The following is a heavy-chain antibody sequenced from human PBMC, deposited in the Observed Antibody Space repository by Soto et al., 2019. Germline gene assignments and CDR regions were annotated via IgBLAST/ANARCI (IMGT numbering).Heavy chain of an antibody. V-gene: IGHV1-69*01. CDR3: ARGTLTDDAFDI. CDR2: IMPVFGTT. Sequence: QVQLVQSGAEVKKPGSSVKVSCKASGGTFSSYAISWVRQAHGQGLEWMGGIMPVFGTTNNAQKFQGRVTITADESTSTAYMELSSLRSEDTAVYYCARGTLTDDAFDIWGQGTMVTVSS. D-gene: IGHD4-4*01. J-gene: IGHJ3*02. CDR1: GGTFSSYA.